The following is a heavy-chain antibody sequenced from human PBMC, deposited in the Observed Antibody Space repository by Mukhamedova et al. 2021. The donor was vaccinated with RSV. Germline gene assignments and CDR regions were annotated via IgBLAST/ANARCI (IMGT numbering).Heavy chain of an antibody. CDR2: ISFDGSDT. V-gene: IGHV3-30*18. D-gene: IGHD2/OR15-2a*01. CDR3: AKPHPTISTYG. J-gene: IGHJ1*01. CDR1: GFTFSDYD. Sequence: GFTFSDYDIHWVRQAPGKGLEWVAFISFDGSDTNYAASVKGRFIISRDNSNSTLFLQMHSLRADDTAVYFCAKPHPTISTYGWGQ.